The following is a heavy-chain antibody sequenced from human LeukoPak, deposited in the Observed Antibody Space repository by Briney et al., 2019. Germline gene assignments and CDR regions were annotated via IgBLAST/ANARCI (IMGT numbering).Heavy chain of an antibody. Sequence: GGSLRLSCAASGFTLSSYWMHWVRQAPGKGLVWVSRIKSDGRTNYADSVKGRFTISRDNSKNTLYLQMNSLRAEDTAVYYCAKVKWRYYDSSGHYFDYWGQGTLVTVSS. V-gene: IGHV3-74*01. CDR1: GFTLSSYW. CDR2: IKSDGRT. D-gene: IGHD3-22*01. CDR3: AKVKWRYYDSSGHYFDY. J-gene: IGHJ4*02.